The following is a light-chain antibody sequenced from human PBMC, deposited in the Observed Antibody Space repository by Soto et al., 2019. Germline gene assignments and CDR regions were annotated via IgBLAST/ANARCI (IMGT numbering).Light chain of an antibody. CDR3: QQSYDMPWT. CDR2: AAD. Sequence: DIQMTHSPSSLAASVGDTVTMTCRASQSITNYLTWFQQKPGKAPSLLIFAADNLQDGVPSRFSGSGSGRDFSLTISSLQPEDFATYYCQQSYDMPWTFGQGTKVDIK. CDR1: QSITNY. J-gene: IGKJ1*01. V-gene: IGKV1-39*01.